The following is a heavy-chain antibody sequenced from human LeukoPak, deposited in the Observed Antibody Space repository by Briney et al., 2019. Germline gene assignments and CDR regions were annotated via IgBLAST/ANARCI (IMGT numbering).Heavy chain of an antibody. CDR1: GGTFSSYA. J-gene: IGHJ4*02. CDR3: ASTLVSTVTEKRFDY. Sequence: GASVKVSCKASGGTFSSYAISWVRQAPGQGLEWMGWISVYTGNTNYAQKLQGRVTMTTDTSTSTAYMELRSLRSDDTAIYYCASTLVSTVTEKRFDYWGRGTLVTVSS. CDR2: ISVYTGNT. D-gene: IGHD4-11*01. V-gene: IGHV1-18*01.